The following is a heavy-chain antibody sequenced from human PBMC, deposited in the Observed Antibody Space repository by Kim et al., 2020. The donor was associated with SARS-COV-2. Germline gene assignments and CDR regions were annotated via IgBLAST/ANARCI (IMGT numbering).Heavy chain of an antibody. CDR2: IDPSDSYT. J-gene: IGHJ6*02. CDR1: GYSFTSYW. CDR3: ARGGAVAGTPSHYYYYGMDV. D-gene: IGHD6-19*01. V-gene: IGHV5-10-1*01. Sequence: GESLKISCKGSGYSFTSYWISWVRQMPGKGLEWMGRIDPSDSYTNYSPSFQGHVTISADKSISTAYLQWSSLKASDTAMYYCARGGAVAGTPSHYYYYGMDVWGQWTTVTVSS.